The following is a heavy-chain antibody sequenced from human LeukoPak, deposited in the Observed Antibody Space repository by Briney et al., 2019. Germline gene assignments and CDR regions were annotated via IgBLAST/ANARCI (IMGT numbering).Heavy chain of an antibody. D-gene: IGHD3-22*01. V-gene: IGHV1-8*01. CDR3: ARESPSRYDSSFYYYGWFDP. Sequence: GASVKVSCKASGYTFTSYDINWARQATGQGLEWMGWMNPNSGNTGYAQKFQGRVTMTRNTSISTAYMELSSLRSEDTAVYYCARESPSRYDSSFYYYGWFDPCGEGTLVSVSS. CDR1: GYTFTSYD. CDR2: MNPNSGNT. J-gene: IGHJ5*02.